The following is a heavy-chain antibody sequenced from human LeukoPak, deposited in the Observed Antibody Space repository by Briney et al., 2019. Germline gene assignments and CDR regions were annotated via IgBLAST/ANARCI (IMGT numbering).Heavy chain of an antibody. CDR2: IYPGDADT. Sequence: PGESLKISCKGSGYSFTSYWIGWVRQMPGKGLEWMGIIYPGDADTRYSPSFQGQVTISADKPIHTPYLQWSSLKASDTAIYYCPSLATYSGWSIDYWGQGTLVTVSS. CDR1: GYSFTSYW. J-gene: IGHJ4*02. CDR3: PSLATYSGWSIDY. D-gene: IGHD5-12*01. V-gene: IGHV5-51*01.